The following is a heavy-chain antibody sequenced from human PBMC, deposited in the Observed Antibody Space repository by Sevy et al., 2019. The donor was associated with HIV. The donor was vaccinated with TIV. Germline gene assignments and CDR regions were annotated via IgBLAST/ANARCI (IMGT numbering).Heavy chain of an antibody. Sequence: ASVKVSCKASGYTFTGYYMHWVRQAPGQGLEWMGWINPNSGGTNYAQKFQGRVIMTRDTSISTAYMELSRLRSDDTAVYYCARNGVRAAAGRVGWFDPWGQGTLVTVSS. CDR2: INPNSGGT. D-gene: IGHD6-13*01. V-gene: IGHV1-2*02. CDR3: ARNGVRAAAGRVGWFDP. J-gene: IGHJ5*02. CDR1: GYTFTGYY.